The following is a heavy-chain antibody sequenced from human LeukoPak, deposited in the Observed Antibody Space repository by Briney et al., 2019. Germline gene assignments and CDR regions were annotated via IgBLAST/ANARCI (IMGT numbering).Heavy chain of an antibody. D-gene: IGHD3-22*01. CDR2: INHSGST. CDR3: ARSYAHYYDSSGFTFDP. V-gene: IGHV4-34*01. CDR1: GGSFSGYY. J-gene: IGHJ5*02. Sequence: PSETLSLTCAVYGGSFSGYYWSWIRQPPGKGLEWIGEINHSGSTNYNPSLKSRVTISVDTSKNQFSPKLSSVTAADTAVYYCARSYAHYYDSSGFTFDPWGQGTLVTVSS.